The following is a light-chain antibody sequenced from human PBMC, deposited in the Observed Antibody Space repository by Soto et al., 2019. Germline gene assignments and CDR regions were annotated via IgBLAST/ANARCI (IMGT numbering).Light chain of an antibody. J-gene: IGLJ3*02. CDR1: SSNIGSNS. V-gene: IGLV1-44*01. CDR2: GDD. Sequence: QSVLTQPPSASGAPGQRVTISCSGTSSNIGSNSVIWYQHLPGTSPKLLIFGDDQRPSGVPDRFSGSKSGTSASLAISGLQSEDEADYYCAVWDDSPNARVFGGGTKLTVL. CDR3: AVWDDSPNARV.